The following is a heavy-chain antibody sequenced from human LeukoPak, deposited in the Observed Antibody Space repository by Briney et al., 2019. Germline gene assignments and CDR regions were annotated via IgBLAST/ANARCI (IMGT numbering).Heavy chain of an antibody. CDR1: VFTFSSYE. D-gene: IGHD3-9*01. J-gene: IGHJ4*02. CDR2: ISSSGSTI. CDR3: ARDGDGPSSGNYDILTGYSDY. V-gene: IGHV3-48*03. Sequence: GGSLRLSCAASVFTFSSYEMNWVRQAPGKGLEWVSYISSSGSTIYYADSVKGRFTISRDNAKNSLYLQMNSLRAEDTAVYYCARDGDGPSSGNYDILTGYSDYWGQGSLVTVSS.